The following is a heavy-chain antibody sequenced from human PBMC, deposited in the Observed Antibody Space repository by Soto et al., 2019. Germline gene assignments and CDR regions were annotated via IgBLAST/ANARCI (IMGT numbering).Heavy chain of an antibody. D-gene: IGHD4-17*01. CDR1: GFTFSDYY. V-gene: IGHV3-11*04. J-gene: IGHJ4*02. CDR2: ISSSSSTI. Sequence: GGSLRLSCAASGFTFSDYYMSWIRQAPGKGLEWVSYISSSSSTIYYADSVKGRFTISRDNAKNSLYLQMNSLRAEDTAVYYCARDLLASISYGDYVAYWGQGTLVTVSS. CDR3: ARDLLASISYGDYVAY.